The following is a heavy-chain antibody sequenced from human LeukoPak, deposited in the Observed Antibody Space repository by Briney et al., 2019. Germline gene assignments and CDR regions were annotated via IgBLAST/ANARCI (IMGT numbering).Heavy chain of an antibody. CDR3: ATAAAGTVWFDP. CDR2: INPNSGGT. CDR1: GYTFTGYY. J-gene: IGHJ5*02. D-gene: IGHD6-13*01. V-gene: IGHV1-2*02. Sequence: GASVKVSCKASGYTFTGYYMHWVRHAPGQGLEWMGWINPNSGGTNYAQKFQGRVTMTRDTSISTAYMELSRLRSDDTAVYYCATAAAGTVWFDPWGQGTPVTVSS.